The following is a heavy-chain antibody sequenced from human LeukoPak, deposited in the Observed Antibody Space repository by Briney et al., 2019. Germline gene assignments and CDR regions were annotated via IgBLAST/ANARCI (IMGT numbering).Heavy chain of an antibody. CDR1: GDSISSSSSY. CDR3: ARDPGALDY. D-gene: IGHD1-1*01. J-gene: IGHJ4*02. CDR2: IYHSGIT. Sequence: SETLSLTCSVSGDSISSSSSYWGWIRQPPGKGLEWIGIIYHSGITYYNPSLKSRVTISVDTSKNQFSLKVRSVTAADTAVYYCARDPGALDYWGQGILVTVSS. V-gene: IGHV4-39*07.